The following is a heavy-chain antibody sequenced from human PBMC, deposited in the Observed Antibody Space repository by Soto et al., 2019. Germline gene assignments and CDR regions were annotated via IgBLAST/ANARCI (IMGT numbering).Heavy chain of an antibody. J-gene: IGHJ6*02. D-gene: IGHD1-26*01. CDR2: ISYDGSNK. V-gene: IGHV3-30*18. CDR1: GFTFSTYG. Sequence: QVQLVESGGGVVQPGRSLRLSCAASGFTFSTYGMHWVRQAPGKGLEWVAVISYDGSNKYYADSVKGRFTISRDNSKDALFLPMNGPRPADTTMDYCAKKRGSGSNPPYYHGMDVWGQGTTVTVSS. CDR3: AKKRGSGSNPPYYHGMDV.